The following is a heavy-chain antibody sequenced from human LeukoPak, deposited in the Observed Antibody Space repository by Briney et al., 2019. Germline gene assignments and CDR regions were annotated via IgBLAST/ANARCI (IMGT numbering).Heavy chain of an antibody. CDR2: IIPIFGTA. CDR3: AGLIAVAGTGAFDI. D-gene: IGHD6-19*01. J-gene: IGHJ3*02. Sequence: SVKVSCKASGGTFSSYAISWVRQAPGQGLEWMGGIIPIFGTANYAQKFQGRVTITADESTSTAYMELSSLRSEDTAVYYCAGLIAVAGTGAFDIWGQGTMVTVSS. CDR1: GGTFSSYA. V-gene: IGHV1-69*13.